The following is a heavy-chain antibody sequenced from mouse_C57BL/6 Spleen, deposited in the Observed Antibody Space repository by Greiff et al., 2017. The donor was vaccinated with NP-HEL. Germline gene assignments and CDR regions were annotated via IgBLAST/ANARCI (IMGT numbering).Heavy chain of an antibody. CDR1: GFTFSDYG. J-gene: IGHJ4*01. V-gene: IGHV5-17*01. CDR2: ISSGSSTI. CDR3: ARYRGPYAMDY. D-gene: IGHD3-1*01. Sequence: EVKVVESGGGLVKPGGSLKLSCAASGFTFSDYGMHWVRQAPEKGLEWVAYISSGSSTIYYADTVKGRFTISRDNAKNTLFLQMTSLRSEDTAMYYCARYRGPYAMDYWGQGTSVTVSS.